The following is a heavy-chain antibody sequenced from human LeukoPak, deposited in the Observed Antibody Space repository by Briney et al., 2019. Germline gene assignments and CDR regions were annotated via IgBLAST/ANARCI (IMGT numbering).Heavy chain of an antibody. CDR3: ATSARTYIGSSLGY. CDR1: GFTFSTYW. CDR2: ISSDASIT. Sequence: GGSLRLSCAASGFTFSTYWMHWVRQDPGKGLVWVSRISSDASITSYANPVKGRFTISRDNAKNTLYLQMNSLRAEDTALYYCATSARTYIGSSLGYWGQGTLVTVSS. J-gene: IGHJ4*02. V-gene: IGHV3-74*01. D-gene: IGHD2-15*01.